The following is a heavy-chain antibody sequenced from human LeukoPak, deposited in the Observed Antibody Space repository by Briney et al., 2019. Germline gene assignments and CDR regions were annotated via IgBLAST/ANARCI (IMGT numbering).Heavy chain of an antibody. J-gene: IGHJ5*02. CDR1: VYTFTSYG. D-gene: IGHD3-22*01. Sequence: ASVKVSCKASVYTFTSYGISWVRQAPGQGLEWMGWISAYNGNTNYAQKLQGRVTMTTDTSTSTAYMELRSLRSDDTAVYYCARDSSGYLIYNWFNPWGQGTLVTVSS. CDR2: ISAYNGNT. V-gene: IGHV1-18*01. CDR3: ARDSSGYLIYNWFNP.